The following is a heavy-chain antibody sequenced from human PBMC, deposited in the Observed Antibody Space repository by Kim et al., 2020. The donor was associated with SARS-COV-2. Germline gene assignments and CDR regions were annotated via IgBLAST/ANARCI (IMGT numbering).Heavy chain of an antibody. Sequence: SVKVSCKASGGTFSSYAISWVRQAPGQGLEWMGRIIPILGIANYAQKFQGRVTITADKSTSTAYMELSSLRSEDTAVYYCALVNGYFDYGMDVWGQGTTVTVSS. CDR3: ALVNGYFDYGMDV. D-gene: IGHD3-22*01. CDR1: GGTFSSYA. V-gene: IGHV1-69*04. CDR2: IIPILGIA. J-gene: IGHJ6*02.